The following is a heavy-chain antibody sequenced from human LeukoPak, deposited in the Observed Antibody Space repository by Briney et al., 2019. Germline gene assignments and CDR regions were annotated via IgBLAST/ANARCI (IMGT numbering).Heavy chain of an antibody. Sequence: GGSLRLSCAASRFTFSNYGMHWVRQAPGKGLEWVAFIRFDGSNKNYADSVKGRFTISRDNSKNTLYLQMNSLRAEDTAVYYCAKKGSSSWYHFDYWGQGTLVTVSS. CDR2: IRFDGSNK. CDR1: RFTFSNYG. J-gene: IGHJ4*02. CDR3: AKKGSSSWYHFDY. D-gene: IGHD6-13*01. V-gene: IGHV3-30*02.